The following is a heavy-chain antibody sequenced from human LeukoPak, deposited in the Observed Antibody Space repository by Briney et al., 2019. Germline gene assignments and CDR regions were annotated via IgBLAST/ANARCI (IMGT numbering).Heavy chain of an antibody. Sequence: SETLSLTCTVSGGSISSSSYYWGWIRQPPGKGLEWIGSIYYSGSTYYTPSLKSRVTISVDTSTNRVSLKLSSVTAADTAVYYCARPKQYQLLGEFDYWGQGTLVTVSS. D-gene: IGHD2-2*01. CDR2: IYYSGST. CDR1: GGSISSSSYY. CDR3: ARPKQYQLLGEFDY. V-gene: IGHV4-39*01. J-gene: IGHJ4*02.